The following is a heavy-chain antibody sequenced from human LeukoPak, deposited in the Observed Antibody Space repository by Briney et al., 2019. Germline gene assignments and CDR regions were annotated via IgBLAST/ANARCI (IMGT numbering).Heavy chain of an antibody. D-gene: IGHD2-15*01. CDR3: ARDLLGYCSGGSCYHNWFDP. V-gene: IGHV1-2*02. Sequence: ASVKVSCKASGYTFTGYYMHWVRQAPGQGLEWMGWINPNSGGTNYAQKFQGRVTMTRDTSISTAYMELSRLRSDDTAVYYCARDLLGYCSGGSCYHNWFDPWGQGTLVTVSS. J-gene: IGHJ5*02. CDR2: INPNSGGT. CDR1: GYTFTGYY.